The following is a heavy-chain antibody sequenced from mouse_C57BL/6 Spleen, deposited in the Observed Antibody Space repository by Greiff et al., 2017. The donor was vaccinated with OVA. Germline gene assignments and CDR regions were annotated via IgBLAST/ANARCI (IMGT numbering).Heavy chain of an antibody. D-gene: IGHD2-13*01. Sequence: QVQLQQPGAELVKPGASVKVSCKASGYTFTSYWMHWVKQRPGQGLEWIGRIHPSDSDTNYNQKFKGKATLTVDKSSSTAYMQLRSLTAEDSAVDYCAIYGDYDWYFDVWGTGTTVTVSS. CDR2: IHPSDSDT. CDR3: AIYGDYDWYFDV. V-gene: IGHV1-74*01. J-gene: IGHJ1*03. CDR1: GYTFTSYW.